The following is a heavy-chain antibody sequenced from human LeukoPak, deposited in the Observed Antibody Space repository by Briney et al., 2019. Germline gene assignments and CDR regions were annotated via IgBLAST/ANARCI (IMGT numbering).Heavy chain of an antibody. J-gene: IGHJ3*02. CDR2: ISFDGSNH. D-gene: IGHD6-19*01. CDR3: ARPVREQWLYDAFDI. Sequence: GRSLRLSCAASGFTFTTNVMHWVRQAPGKGLEWVSFISFDGSNHYYADSVKGRFTISRDNSKSMLYLQMNSLRPEDTAVYFCARPVREQWLYDAFDIWGQGTMVTVSS. V-gene: IGHV3-30*04. CDR1: GFTFTTNV.